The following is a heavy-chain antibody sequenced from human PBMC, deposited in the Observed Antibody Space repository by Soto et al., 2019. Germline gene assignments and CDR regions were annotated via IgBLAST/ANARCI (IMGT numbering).Heavy chain of an antibody. CDR1: GFTFSSYS. V-gene: IGHV3-21*01. J-gene: IGHJ5*02. Sequence: GVSLGLSFAASGFTFSSYSMNWFGQAPGKGLEWVSSISSSSSYIYYADSVKGRFTISRDNAKNSLYLQMNSLRAEDTAVYYCARFGSIVVVPAAGLNWFDPWGQGTLFTVSS. CDR2: ISSSSSYI. CDR3: ARFGSIVVVPAAGLNWFDP. D-gene: IGHD2-2*01.